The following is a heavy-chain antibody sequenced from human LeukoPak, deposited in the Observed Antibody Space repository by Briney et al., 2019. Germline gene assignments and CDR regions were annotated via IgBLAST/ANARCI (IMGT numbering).Heavy chain of an antibody. CDR3: ARDNKGGDFWSGYYDKFDY. CDR2: ISSSSSYI. CDR1: GFTFSSYS. D-gene: IGHD3-3*01. J-gene: IGHJ4*02. Sequence: GGSLRLSYAASGFTFSSYSMNWVRQAPGKGLEWVSSISSSSSYIYYADSVKGRFTISRDNAKNSLYLQMNSLRAEDTAVYYCARDNKGGDFWSGYYDKFDYWGQGTLVTVSS. V-gene: IGHV3-21*01.